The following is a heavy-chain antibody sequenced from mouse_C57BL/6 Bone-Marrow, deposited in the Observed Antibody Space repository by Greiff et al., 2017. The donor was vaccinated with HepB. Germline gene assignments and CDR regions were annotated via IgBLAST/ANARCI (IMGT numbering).Heavy chain of an antibody. D-gene: IGHD1-1*01. CDR3: ASYYYGISYEAY. J-gene: IGHJ3*01. CDR2: IHPNSGST. V-gene: IGHV1-64*01. Sequence: VQLQQPGAELVKPGASVKLSCKASGYTFTSYWMHWVKQRPGQGLEWIGMIHPNSGSTNYNEKFKSKTTLTVDKSSSTAYMQRSSLTSEDSAVYYCASYYYGISYEAYWGQGTLVTVSA. CDR1: GYTFTSYW.